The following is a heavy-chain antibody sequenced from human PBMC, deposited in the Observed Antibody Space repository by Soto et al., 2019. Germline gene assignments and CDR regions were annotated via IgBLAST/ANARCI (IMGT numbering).Heavy chain of an antibody. V-gene: IGHV3-9*01. J-gene: IGHJ4*02. CDR2: INWDSGDI. CDR3: AKDTAPGFYDANGHLDD. CDR1: GISFDDYA. D-gene: IGHD2-8*01. Sequence: VQLVESGGGLVQPGRSRRLSCVVSGISFDDYALHWVRQVPGKGLEWVSGINWDSGDIGYADSVKGRFTISRDNAKNSLYLQMNSLRTEDTALYYCAKDTAPGFYDANGHLDDWCQGTPVTVSS.